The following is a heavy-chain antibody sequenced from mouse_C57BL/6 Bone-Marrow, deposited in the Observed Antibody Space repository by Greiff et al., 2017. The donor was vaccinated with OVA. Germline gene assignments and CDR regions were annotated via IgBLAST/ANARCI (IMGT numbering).Heavy chain of an antibody. D-gene: IGHD1-1*01. J-gene: IGHJ2*01. Sequence: QVQLQQSGAELVRPGASVKLSCKASGYTFTDYYINWVKQRPGQGLEWIARIYPGSGNTYYNEKFKGRATLTADKSSSTAYMQLSSLTSEDSAVYFCARADYYGSSSHYFDYWGQGTTLTVSS. CDR2: IYPGSGNT. CDR1: GYTFTDYY. V-gene: IGHV1-76*01. CDR3: ARADYYGSSSHYFDY.